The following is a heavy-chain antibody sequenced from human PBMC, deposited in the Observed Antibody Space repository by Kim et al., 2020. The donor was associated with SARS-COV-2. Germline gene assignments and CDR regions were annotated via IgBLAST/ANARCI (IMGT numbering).Heavy chain of an antibody. J-gene: IGHJ4*02. D-gene: IGHD2-2*01. CDR3: ARSQGCSSTSCYVGY. V-gene: IGHV3-23*01. Sequence: DSVKSRFTIARDNSKNTLYLQMNSRRAEDTAVYYCARSQGCSSTSCYVGYWGQGTLVTVSS.